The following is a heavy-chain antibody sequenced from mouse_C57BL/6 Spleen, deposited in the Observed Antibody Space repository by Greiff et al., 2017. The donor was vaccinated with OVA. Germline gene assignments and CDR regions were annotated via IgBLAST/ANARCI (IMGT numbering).Heavy chain of an antibody. Sequence: VQLQESGAELVKPGASVKISCKASGYAFSSYWMNWVKQRPGKGLEWIGQIYPGDGDTNYNGKFKGKATLTADKSSSTAYMQLSSLTSEDSAVYCCARNYGNSLYFDYWGQGTTLTVSS. J-gene: IGHJ2*01. CDR1: GYAFSSYW. CDR2: IYPGDGDT. D-gene: IGHD2-1*01. V-gene: IGHV1-80*01. CDR3: ARNYGNSLYFDY.